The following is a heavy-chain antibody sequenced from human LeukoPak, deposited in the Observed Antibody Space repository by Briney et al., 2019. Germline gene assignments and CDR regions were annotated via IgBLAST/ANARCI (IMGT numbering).Heavy chain of an antibody. CDR3: ARGVQLQVYYYYGMDV. D-gene: IGHD4-11*01. Sequence: GASVEVSCKASGYTFTGYYIHWVRQTPGQGLEWMGWINPNSGGTNYAQKFQGRVTMTRDRSISTAYMGLSRLRSDDTAVYYCARGVQLQVYYYYGMDVWGQGTTVTVSS. J-gene: IGHJ6*02. CDR2: INPNSGGT. CDR1: GYTFTGYY. V-gene: IGHV1-2*02.